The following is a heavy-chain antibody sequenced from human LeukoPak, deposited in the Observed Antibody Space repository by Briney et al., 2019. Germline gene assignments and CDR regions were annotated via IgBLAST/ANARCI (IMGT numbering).Heavy chain of an antibody. CDR1: GGSFSGYY. J-gene: IGHJ3*02. CDR2: IFYSGDT. Sequence: PSETLSLTCAVYGGSFSGYYWSWIRQPPGKGLEWIGYIFYSGDTNYNPSLKSRVTMSLDTSKNQFSLRLNSVTAADTAVYYCARDQLGDAVDIWGQGTMVTVSS. CDR3: ARDQLGDAVDI. D-gene: IGHD3-16*01. V-gene: IGHV4-59*01.